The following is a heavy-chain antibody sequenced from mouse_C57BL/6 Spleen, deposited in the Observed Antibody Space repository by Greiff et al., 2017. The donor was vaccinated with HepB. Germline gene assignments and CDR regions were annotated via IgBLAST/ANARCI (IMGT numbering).Heavy chain of an antibody. CDR3: ARVSGGNYAYLDY. J-gene: IGHJ2*01. D-gene: IGHD2-1*01. CDR1: GYTFTSYW. V-gene: IGHV1-64*01. Sequence: QVQLKEPGAELVKPGASVKLSCKASGYTFTSYWMHWVKQRPGQGLEWIGMIHPNSGSTNYNEKFKSKATLTVDKSSSTAYMQLSSLTSEDSAVYYCARVSGGNYAYLDYWGQGTTLTVSS. CDR2: IHPNSGST.